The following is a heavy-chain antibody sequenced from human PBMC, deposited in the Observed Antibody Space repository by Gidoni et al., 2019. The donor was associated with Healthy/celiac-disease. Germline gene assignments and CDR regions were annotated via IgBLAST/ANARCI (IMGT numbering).Heavy chain of an antibody. CDR2: MNPNSGNT. CDR3: ARGWGDYESEGPFLWFDP. Sequence: QVQLVQSGAEVKKPGASVKVSCKASGYTFTSYDINWVRQATGQGLEWMGWMNPNSGNTGYAQKFQGRVTMTRNTSISTAYMELSSLRSEDTAVYYCARGWGDYESEGPFLWFDPWGQGTLVTVSS. J-gene: IGHJ5*02. D-gene: IGHD4-17*01. V-gene: IGHV1-8*01. CDR1: GYTFTSYD.